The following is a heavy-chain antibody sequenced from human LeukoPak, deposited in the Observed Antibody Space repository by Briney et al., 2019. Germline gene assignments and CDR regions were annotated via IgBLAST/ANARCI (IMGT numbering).Heavy chain of an antibody. Sequence: PSETLSLTCTVSGASIRGFYWSWIRQSPENGLGWIGYIYTTGSSYYNPSLGSRVTMSVDPSENRFSLNLSSVTAADTAVYYCARLRDSNNWHVFDYWGQGSLVTVSS. CDR3: ARLRDSNNWHVFDY. J-gene: IGHJ4*02. D-gene: IGHD5-24*01. V-gene: IGHV4-4*08. CDR2: IYTTGSS. CDR1: GASIRGFY.